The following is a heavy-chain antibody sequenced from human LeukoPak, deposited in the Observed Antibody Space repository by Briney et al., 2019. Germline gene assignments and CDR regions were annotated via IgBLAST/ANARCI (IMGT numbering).Heavy chain of an antibody. CDR3: AKEAARGGFDY. Sequence: AGGSLRLSCAASGFSFSSSWMSWVRQAPGKGLEWVANINQDGSENDYVDSVKGRFTISRDNAKNSLYLQMNSLRAEDTAVYYCAKEAARGGFDYWGQGTLVTVSS. J-gene: IGHJ4*02. V-gene: IGHV3-7*01. CDR1: GFSFSSSW. CDR2: INQDGSEN.